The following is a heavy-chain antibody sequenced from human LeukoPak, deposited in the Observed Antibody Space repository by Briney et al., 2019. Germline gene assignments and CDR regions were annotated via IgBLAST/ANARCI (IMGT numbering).Heavy chain of an antibody. CDR3: ARRNVVVPAAMARAFDI. CDR1: GDSISSSTYY. J-gene: IGHJ3*02. CDR2: INLSGTT. V-gene: IGHV4-39*01. D-gene: IGHD2-2*01. Sequence: SEALSLTCTVSGDSISSSTYYWGWVRQPPAEGREWLANINLSGTTYYNPSLKSRVTISVDTSKTQFSLKLNSVTAADTAVYYCARRNVVVPAAMARAFDIWGQGTVVTVSS.